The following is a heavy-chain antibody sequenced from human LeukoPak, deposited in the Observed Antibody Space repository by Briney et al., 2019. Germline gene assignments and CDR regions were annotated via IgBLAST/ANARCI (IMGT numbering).Heavy chain of an antibody. V-gene: IGHV4-34*01. Sequence: PSDTLSLTCAVYGGSFSGYYWSWIRQPPGKGLEWIGEINHSGSTNYNPSLKSRVTISVDTSKNQFSLKLSSVTDADTAVYYCARGANYYGSGSYYYWGQGTLVTVSS. CDR2: INHSGST. CDR3: ARGANYYGSGSYYY. J-gene: IGHJ4*02. D-gene: IGHD3-10*01. CDR1: GGSFSGYY.